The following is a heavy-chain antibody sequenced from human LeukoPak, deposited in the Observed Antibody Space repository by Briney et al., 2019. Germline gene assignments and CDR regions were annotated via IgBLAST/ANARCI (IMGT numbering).Heavy chain of an antibody. V-gene: IGHV4-30-4*08. Sequence: SETLSLTCTVSGGSISSGDYYWSWIRQPPGKGLEWIGYIYYSGSTYYNPSLKSRVTISVDTSKNQFSLKLSSVTAADTAVYYCAREHGVAXXXYXXXGXXXTVS. D-gene: IGHD3-10*01. CDR1: GGSISSGDYY. CDR2: IYYSGST. J-gene: IGHJ4*02. CDR3: AREHGVAXXXY.